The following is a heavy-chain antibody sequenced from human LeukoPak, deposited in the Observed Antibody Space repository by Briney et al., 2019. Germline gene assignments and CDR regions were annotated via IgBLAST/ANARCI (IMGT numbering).Heavy chain of an antibody. V-gene: IGHV1-69*13. D-gene: IGHD3-22*01. CDR1: GGTFSSYG. CDR2: ITPMFGTA. J-gene: IGHJ4*02. Sequence: ASVKVSFTASGGTFSSYGISWVRQAPGQGLEWMGGITPMFGTANYAQKFQGRVTITADESTSTAYMELSSLRSEDTAVYYCVRDGPYYDSRGYYYLYWGQGTLVTVSS. CDR3: VRDGPYYDSRGYYYLY.